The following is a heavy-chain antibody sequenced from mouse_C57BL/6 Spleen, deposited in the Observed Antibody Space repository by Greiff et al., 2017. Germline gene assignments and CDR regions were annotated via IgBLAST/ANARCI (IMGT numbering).Heavy chain of an antibody. J-gene: IGHJ2*01. CDR2: FYPGSGSI. CDR3: ARHEGDYYGSSYFYYFDY. D-gene: IGHD1-1*01. V-gene: IGHV1-62-2*01. CDR1: GYTFTEYT. Sequence: QVQLQQSGAELVKPGASVKLSCKASGYTFTEYTIHWVKQRSGQGLEWIGWFYPGSGSIKYNEKFKDKATLTADKSSSTVYMELSRLTSEDSAVYLCARHEGDYYGSSYFYYFDYWGQGTTLTVSS.